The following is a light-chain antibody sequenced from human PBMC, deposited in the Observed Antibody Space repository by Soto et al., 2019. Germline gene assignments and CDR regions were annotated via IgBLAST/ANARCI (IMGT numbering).Light chain of an antibody. CDR1: SSDVGDYKY. V-gene: IGLV2-14*01. CDR3: SSYTSSSTLPL. J-gene: IGLJ2*01. Sequence: QSALTQPASVSVSPGQSITISCAGTSSDVGDYKYVSWYQQHPGKAPKLMIYEISNRPSGVSNRFSGSKSGNTASLTISGLQAEDEADYYCSSYTSSSTLPLFGRGTKLTVL. CDR2: EIS.